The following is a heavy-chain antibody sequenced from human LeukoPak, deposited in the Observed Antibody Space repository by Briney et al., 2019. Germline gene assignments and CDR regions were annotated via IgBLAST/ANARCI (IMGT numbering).Heavy chain of an antibody. CDR3: ARDATIFGVVIHYFDY. J-gene: IGHJ4*02. D-gene: IGHD3-3*01. CDR2: INHSGST. Sequence: PSETLSLTCAVYGGSFSGYYWSWIRQPPGKGLEWIGEINHSGSTNYNPSLKSRVTMSVDTSKNQFSLKLSSVTAADTAVYYCARDATIFGVVIHYFDYWGQGTLVTVSS. V-gene: IGHV4-34*01. CDR1: GGSFSGYY.